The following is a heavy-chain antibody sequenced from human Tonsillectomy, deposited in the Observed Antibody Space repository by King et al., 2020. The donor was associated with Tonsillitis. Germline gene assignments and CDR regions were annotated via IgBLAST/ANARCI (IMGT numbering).Heavy chain of an antibody. CDR1: GGSISSRSYY. J-gene: IGHJ6*02. Sequence: QLQESGPGLVKPSETLSLTCTVSGGSISSRSYYWGWIRQPPGKGLEWIGSIYYSGSTYYNPSLKSRVTISVDTSKNQFSLKLSSVTAADTAVYYCASRDIVVVPAAMEYYYGMDVWGQGTTVTVSS. D-gene: IGHD2-2*01. CDR3: ASRDIVVVPAAMEYYYGMDV. CDR2: IYYSGST. V-gene: IGHV4-39*07.